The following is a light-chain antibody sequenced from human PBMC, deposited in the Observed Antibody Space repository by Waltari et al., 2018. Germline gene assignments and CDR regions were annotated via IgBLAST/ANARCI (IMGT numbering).Light chain of an antibody. CDR2: DVS. CDR1: QDINNY. Sequence: DIQMTQSPSSLSVSVGDRVTITCQASQDINNYLNWWQQKPGKAPELLIYDVSNLDTGVPSRFSGSGSGTDFIFTINSLQPEDIATYYCQPYDTLPPITFGQGTRLEIK. CDR3: QPYDTLPPIT. J-gene: IGKJ5*01. V-gene: IGKV1-33*01.